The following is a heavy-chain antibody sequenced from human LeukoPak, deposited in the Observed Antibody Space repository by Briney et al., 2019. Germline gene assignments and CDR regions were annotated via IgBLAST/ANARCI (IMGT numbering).Heavy chain of an antibody. CDR1: GFTFSSYE. Sequence: GGSLRLSCAASGFTFSSYEMNWVRQAPGKGLEWVSYISSSGSTIYYADSVKGRFTISRDNSKNTLYLQMNSLRAEDTAVYYCAKEAASGSYYGYWGQGTLVTVSS. CDR2: ISSSGSTI. D-gene: IGHD1-26*01. V-gene: IGHV3-48*03. J-gene: IGHJ4*02. CDR3: AKEAASGSYYGY.